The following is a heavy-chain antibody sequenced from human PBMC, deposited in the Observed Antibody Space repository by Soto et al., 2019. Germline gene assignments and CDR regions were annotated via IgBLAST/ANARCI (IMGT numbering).Heavy chain of an antibody. CDR2: VIPIFGTT. D-gene: IGHD3-22*01. V-gene: IGHV1-69*13. Sequence: PVEVSCKACGGTFRSYAISWVRQAPGQGLEWMGGVIPIFGTTKHAQKFQGRVTSTADESTSTVYMELSRLTSEDAALYYCARNHYYDRSGYYYFDYWGQGTPVTVSS. J-gene: IGHJ4*02. CDR3: ARNHYYDRSGYYYFDY. CDR1: GGTFRSYA.